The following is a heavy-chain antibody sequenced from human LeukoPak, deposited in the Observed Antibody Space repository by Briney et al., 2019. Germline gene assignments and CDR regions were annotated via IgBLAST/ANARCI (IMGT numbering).Heavy chain of an antibody. CDR2: FDPEDGET. J-gene: IGHJ6*04. D-gene: IGHD2-15*01. Sequence: ASVKVSCKVSGYTLTELSMHWVRQAPGEGLEWMGGFDPEDGETIYAQKFQGRVTMTEDTSTDTAYMELSSLRSEDTAVYYCATCSGGSCYGLNYYYYGMDVWGKGTTVTVSS. CDR1: GYTLTELS. CDR3: ATCSGGSCYGLNYYYYGMDV. V-gene: IGHV1-24*01.